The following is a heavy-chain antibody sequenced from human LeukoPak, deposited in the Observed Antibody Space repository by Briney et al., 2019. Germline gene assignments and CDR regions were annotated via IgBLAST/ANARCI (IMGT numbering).Heavy chain of an antibody. CDR2: ISADGGIT. J-gene: IGHJ3*02. CDR3: ARVAWDGFDI. CDR1: GSTFSSHA. V-gene: IGHV3-23*01. Sequence: GGSLRLSCAASGSTFSSHAMSWVRQAPGKGLGWVSTISADGGITYYADSVKGRFTISRDNAKNSLYLQMNSLRAGDTAVYYCARVAWDGFDIWGQGTMVTVSS.